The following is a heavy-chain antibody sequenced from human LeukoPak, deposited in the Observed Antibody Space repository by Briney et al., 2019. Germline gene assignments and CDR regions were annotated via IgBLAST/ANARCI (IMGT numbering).Heavy chain of an antibody. J-gene: IGHJ5*02. CDR2: IYHSGST. Sequence: SETLSLTCTVSGYSISSGYYGAGFRRPPGKGREWFGIIYHSGSTYYNPSLKSRVTISVDTSKNQFSLRLSSVTAADTAAYYCARNGGGEYSSSWGWFDPWGQGTLVTVSS. V-gene: IGHV4-38-2*02. CDR3: ARNGGGEYSSSWGWFDP. D-gene: IGHD6-6*01. CDR1: GYSISSGYY.